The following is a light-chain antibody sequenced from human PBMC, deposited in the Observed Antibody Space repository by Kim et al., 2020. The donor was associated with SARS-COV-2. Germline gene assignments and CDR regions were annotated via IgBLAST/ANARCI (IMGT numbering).Light chain of an antibody. Sequence: IVMTQSPATLSVSPGERATLSCRANENIGTYLAWYQQKPGQAPKFLISRASTRATGVPARFTGSGSGTEFTLTISSLQSEDFAVYHCQQYKNWPWTFGQGTKVDIK. CDR1: ENIGTY. J-gene: IGKJ1*01. CDR2: RAS. V-gene: IGKV3-15*01. CDR3: QQYKNWPWT.